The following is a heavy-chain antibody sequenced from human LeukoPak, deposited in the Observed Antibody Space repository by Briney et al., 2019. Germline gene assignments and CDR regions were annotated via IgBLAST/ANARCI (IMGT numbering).Heavy chain of an antibody. Sequence: GSLRLSCAASGFTFSSYGMHWVRQAPGKGLEWVAVISYNGSDKKYADPVKGRFTISRDNSKNTLYLQMNSLRADDTALYYCTKDHHIAAAGYYFDYWGQGTLVTVSS. D-gene: IGHD6-13*01. CDR3: TKDHHIAAAGYYFDY. J-gene: IGHJ4*02. V-gene: IGHV3-30*18. CDR2: ISYNGSDK. CDR1: GFTFSSYG.